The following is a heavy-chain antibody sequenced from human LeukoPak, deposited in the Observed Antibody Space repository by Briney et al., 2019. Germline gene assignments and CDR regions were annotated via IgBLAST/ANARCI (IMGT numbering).Heavy chain of an antibody. Sequence: SETLSLTCTVSGGSISSYYWSWIRQPPGKGLEWIRNIYYSGNTNYNPSLKSRVTISVDTSKNQFSLKLNSVTAADTAVYYCVRAGGGWQLHDYWGQGTLVTVSS. J-gene: IGHJ4*02. CDR1: GGSISSYY. CDR3: VRAGGGWQLHDY. CDR2: IYYSGNT. V-gene: IGHV4-59*01. D-gene: IGHD2-15*01.